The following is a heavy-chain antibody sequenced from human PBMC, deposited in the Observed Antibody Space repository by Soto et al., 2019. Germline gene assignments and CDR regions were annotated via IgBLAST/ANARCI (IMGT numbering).Heavy chain of an antibody. D-gene: IGHD2-15*01. CDR1: GYTFTSYG. CDR3: ARDGDRYNIVVVVAAPPEYYYYGMHV. CDR2: ISAYNGNT. V-gene: IGHV1-18*04. Sequence: ASVKVSCKASGYTFTSYGISWVRQAPGQGLEWMGWISAYNGNTNYAQKLQGRVTMTTDTSTSTAYMELRSLRSDDTAVYYCARDGDRYNIVVVVAAPPEYYYYGMHVWCQGTTVTLSS. J-gene: IGHJ6*02.